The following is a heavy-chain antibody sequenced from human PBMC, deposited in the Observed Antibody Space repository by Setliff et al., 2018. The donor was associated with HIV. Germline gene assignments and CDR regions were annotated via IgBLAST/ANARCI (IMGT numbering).Heavy chain of an antibody. Sequence: SETLSLTCAVSGGSFTGYYWSWIRQTPGKGLEWIAEINHSGNTNYNPSLKTRITISVDTSKNHLSLKVSSLTAADTAVYYCARAPYYDYRGLAVYYFDYWGQGTLVTVS. D-gene: IGHD3-22*01. V-gene: IGHV4-34*01. CDR1: GGSFTGYY. CDR3: ARAPYYDYRGLAVYYFDY. CDR2: INHSGNT. J-gene: IGHJ4*02.